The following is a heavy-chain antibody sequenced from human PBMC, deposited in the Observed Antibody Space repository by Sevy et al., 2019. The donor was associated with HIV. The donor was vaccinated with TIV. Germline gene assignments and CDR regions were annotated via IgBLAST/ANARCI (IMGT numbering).Heavy chain of an antibody. CDR1: GFTFNKYT. D-gene: IGHD3-10*01. V-gene: IGHV3-30*01. CDR3: AREQKMGLYIDY. Sequence: GGSLRLSCSGSGFTFNKYTIYWVRQAPGKGLEWVAYDGDIDDYADSVKGRFTISRDNSKNTLYMQMKSLRPEDSAVYYCAREQKMGLYIDYWGQGTLVTVSS. J-gene: IGHJ4*02. CDR2: YDGDID.